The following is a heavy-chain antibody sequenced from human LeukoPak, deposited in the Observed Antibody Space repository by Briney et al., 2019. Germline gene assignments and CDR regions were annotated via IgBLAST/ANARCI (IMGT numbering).Heavy chain of an antibody. J-gene: IGHJ4*02. D-gene: IGHD3-10*01. CDR1: GFTVSSNY. Sequence: PGGSLRLSCAASGFTVSSNYMSWVRQAPGKGLEWVSVIYSGGSTYYADSVKGRFTISRDNSKNTLYLQMNSLRAEDTAVYYCARDPVTMVRGVIIWGQETLVTVSS. CDR2: IYSGGST. CDR3: ARDPVTMVRGVII. V-gene: IGHV3-66*02.